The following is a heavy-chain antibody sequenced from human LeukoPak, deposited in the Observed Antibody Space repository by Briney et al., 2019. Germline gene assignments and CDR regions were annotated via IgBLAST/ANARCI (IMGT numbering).Heavy chain of an antibody. J-gene: IGHJ4*02. D-gene: IGHD3-10*01. Sequence: SETLSLTCTVSGGSISSYYWSWIRQPPGKGLEWIGYIYYSGSTNYNPSLKSRVTISVDTSKNQFSLKLSSVTAADTAVYYCARVAGSGSYFDYWGQGTLVTVPS. CDR1: GGSISSYY. V-gene: IGHV4-59*01. CDR2: IYYSGST. CDR3: ARVAGSGSYFDY.